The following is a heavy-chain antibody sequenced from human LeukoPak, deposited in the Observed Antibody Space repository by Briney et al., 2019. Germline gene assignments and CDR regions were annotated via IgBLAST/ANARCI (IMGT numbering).Heavy chain of an antibody. J-gene: IGHJ4*02. CDR1: GYTFTGYY. CDR2: INPNSGGT. CDR3: ARAGYSYGYWYGY. D-gene: IGHD5-18*01. Sequence: ASVKVSCKASGYTFTGYYMHWVRQAPGQGLEWMGWINPNSGGTNYAQKFKGRVTMTRDTSISTAYMELSRLRSDDTAVYYCARAGYSYGYWYGYWGQGTLVTVSS. V-gene: IGHV1-2*02.